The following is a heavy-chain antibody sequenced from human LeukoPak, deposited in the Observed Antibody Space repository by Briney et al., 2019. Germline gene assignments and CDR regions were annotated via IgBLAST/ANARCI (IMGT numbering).Heavy chain of an antibody. D-gene: IGHD2-2*01. Sequence: GSLRLSCAASGFTVVSSNYMSWVRQAPGKGLEWVSVIYSGGSTYYADSVKGRFTISRDNSKNTLYLQMNSLRAEDTAVYYCARGRYCSSTSCYYYFDYWGQGTLVTVSS. V-gene: IGHV3-53*01. CDR1: GFTVVSSNY. CDR3: ARGRYCSSTSCYYYFDY. J-gene: IGHJ4*02. CDR2: IYSGGST.